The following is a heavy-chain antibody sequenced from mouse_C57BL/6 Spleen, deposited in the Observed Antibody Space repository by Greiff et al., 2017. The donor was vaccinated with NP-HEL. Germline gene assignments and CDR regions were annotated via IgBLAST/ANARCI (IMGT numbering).Heavy chain of an antibody. CDR2: IYPGDGDT. CDR1: GYAFSSYW. Sequence: VQLQESGAELVKPGASVKISCKASGYAFSSYWMNWVKQRPGKGLEWIGQIYPGDGDTNYNGKFKGKATLTADKSSSTAYMQLSSLTSEDSAVYFCARRGPFYYAMDYWGQGTSVTVSS. V-gene: IGHV1-80*01. D-gene: IGHD3-3*01. J-gene: IGHJ4*01. CDR3: ARRGPFYYAMDY.